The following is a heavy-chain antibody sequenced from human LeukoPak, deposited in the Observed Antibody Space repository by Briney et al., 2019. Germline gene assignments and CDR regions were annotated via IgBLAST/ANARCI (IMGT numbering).Heavy chain of an antibody. CDR1: GFTFSSYS. CDR3: ARDQAGWYFDY. CDR2: ISSSSSYI. J-gene: IGHJ4*02. Sequence: PGGSLRLSCAASGFTFSSYSMNWVRQAPGKGLEWVSSISSSSSYIYYADSVKGRFTISRDNAKNSLYLQMNSRRAEDTAVYYCARDQAGWYFDYWGQGTLVTVFS. V-gene: IGHV3-21*04.